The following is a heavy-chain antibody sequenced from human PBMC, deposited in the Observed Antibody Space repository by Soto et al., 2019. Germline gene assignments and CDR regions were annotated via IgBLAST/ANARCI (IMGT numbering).Heavy chain of an antibody. J-gene: IGHJ6*02. V-gene: IGHV1-58*01. Sequence: ASVKVSCKASGFTFTSSAVQWVRQARGQRLEWIGWIVVGSGNTNYAQKFQERVTITRDMSTSTAYMELSSLRSEDTAVYYCAADKGSGYPYYYYGMDVWGQGTTVTVSS. D-gene: IGHD3-3*01. CDR3: AADKGSGYPYYYYGMDV. CDR2: IVVGSGNT. CDR1: GFTFTSSA.